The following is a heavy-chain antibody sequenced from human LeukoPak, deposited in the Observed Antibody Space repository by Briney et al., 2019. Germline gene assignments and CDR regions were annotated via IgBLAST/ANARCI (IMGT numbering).Heavy chain of an antibody. J-gene: IGHJ4*02. CDR3: AREGSSSLNY. CDR2: IDNDGNGI. V-gene: IGHV3-74*01. CDR1: GFMFSGYW. Sequence: GGSLRLSCAASGFMFSGYWMHWVRQGPEKGLELVSRIDNDGNGIIYADSVKGRFTTSRDNAKNTLYLQMSSLRVEDTAVYYCAREGSSSLNYWGQGTLVTVSS. D-gene: IGHD6-6*01.